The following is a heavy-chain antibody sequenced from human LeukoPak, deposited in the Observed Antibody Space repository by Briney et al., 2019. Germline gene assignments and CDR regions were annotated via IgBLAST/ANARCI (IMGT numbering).Heavy chain of an antibody. J-gene: IGHJ4*02. Sequence: PGGFLRLSCAASGFTYCNIWMTWVRQAPGKWLAWVANMKHDGSEKYYVDSVKGRFTISRDNAKNSLYLQMNSLRAEDTAVYYCARDAGRKDDYWGQGTLVTVSS. CDR1: GFTYCNIW. CDR3: ARDAGRKDDY. V-gene: IGHV3-7*01. CDR2: MKHDGSEK.